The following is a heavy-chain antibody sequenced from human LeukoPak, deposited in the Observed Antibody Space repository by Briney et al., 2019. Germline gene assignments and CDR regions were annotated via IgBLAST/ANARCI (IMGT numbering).Heavy chain of an antibody. CDR1: GDSMNTLLYY. CDR3: ARDFVVGDTAMDDRRRVAEDY. CDR2: VYYSGTT. Sequence: PSETLSLTCTVSGDSMNTLLYYWAWIRQSPGKGPEWIGSVYYSGTTYYNSALQSRVTLSEDTSKNQFSLKLSSVTAADTAVYYCARDFVVGDTAMDDRRRVAEDYWGQGTLVTVS. J-gene: IGHJ4*02. D-gene: IGHD5-18*01. V-gene: IGHV4-39*02.